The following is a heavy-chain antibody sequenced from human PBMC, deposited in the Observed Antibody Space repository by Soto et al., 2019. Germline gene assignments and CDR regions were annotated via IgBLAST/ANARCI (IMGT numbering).Heavy chain of an antibody. Sequence: SLRLSSAASGFTFTNFTMSWVRQPPGKGLEWVSAVSASGAGTYYADSVKGRFTISRDNSKNTLHLQMNSLRAEDTAVYYCAKDLRYSYGWGQGTLVTVSS. CDR3: AKDLRYSYG. V-gene: IGHV3-23*01. J-gene: IGHJ4*02. D-gene: IGHD3-10*01. CDR1: GFTFTNFT. CDR2: VSASGAGT.